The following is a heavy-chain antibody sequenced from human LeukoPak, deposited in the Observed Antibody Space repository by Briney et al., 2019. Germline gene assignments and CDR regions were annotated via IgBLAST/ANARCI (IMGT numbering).Heavy chain of an antibody. CDR1: GGSISSGGYY. V-gene: IGHV4-31*03. CDR3: ARVRISMVRGFSYDVFDI. J-gene: IGHJ3*02. D-gene: IGHD3-10*01. CDR2: IYYSGST. Sequence: PSETLSLTCTVSGGSISSGGYYWSWIRQHPGKGLEWIGYIYYSGSTYYNPSLKSRVTISGDMSKNQFSLKLSSVTGADTAVYYCARVRISMVRGFSYDVFDIWGQGTRVTVSS.